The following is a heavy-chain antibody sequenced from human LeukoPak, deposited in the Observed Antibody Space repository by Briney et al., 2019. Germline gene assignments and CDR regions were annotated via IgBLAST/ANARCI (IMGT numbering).Heavy chain of an antibody. Sequence: SETLSLTCAVYGGSFSGYYWSWIRQPPGKGLEWIGEINHSGSTNYNPSLKGRVTISVDTSKNQFSLKLSSVTAADTAVYYCARGYSQWLVVSPYYMDVWGKGTTVTVSS. CDR3: ARGYSQWLVVSPYYMDV. J-gene: IGHJ6*03. D-gene: IGHD6-19*01. V-gene: IGHV4-34*01. CDR2: INHSGST. CDR1: GGSFSGYY.